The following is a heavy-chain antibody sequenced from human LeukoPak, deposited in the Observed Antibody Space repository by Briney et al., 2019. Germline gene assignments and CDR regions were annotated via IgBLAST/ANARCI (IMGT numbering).Heavy chain of an antibody. CDR3: AGGSGLLINC. V-gene: IGHV3-7*01. D-gene: IGHD6-19*01. J-gene: IGHJ4*02. CDR2: IKQDGSAK. Sequence: QPGGSLRLSCAASGFTFSSYWMNWVRLAPGKGLEWVANIKQDGSAKYYVDSVKGRFTISRDNAQNSLFLQLNSLRAEDTAVYYCAGGSGLLINCWGQGTLVSVSS. CDR1: GFTFSSYW.